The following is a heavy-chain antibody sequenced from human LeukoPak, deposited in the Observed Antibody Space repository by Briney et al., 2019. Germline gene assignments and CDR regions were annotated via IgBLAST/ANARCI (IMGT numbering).Heavy chain of an antibody. Sequence: GGSLRLSCAASGFTFSSYAMSWVRQAPGKGLEWVSTISGSGESTYYADSVKGRFTISRDNSKNTLYLQMNSLRAEDTAVYYCAKWGSGSYYKGSFDYWGQGTLVTVSS. V-gene: IGHV3-23*01. CDR2: ISGSGEST. CDR1: GFTFSSYA. CDR3: AKWGSGSYYKGSFDY. D-gene: IGHD3-10*01. J-gene: IGHJ4*02.